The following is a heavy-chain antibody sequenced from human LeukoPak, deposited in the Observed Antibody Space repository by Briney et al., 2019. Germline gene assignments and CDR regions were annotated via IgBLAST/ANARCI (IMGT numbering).Heavy chain of an antibody. V-gene: IGHV3-30*18. CDR3: AKWGAGGFDY. Sequence: PGGSLRLSCAASGFTFSSHGMHWVRQAPGKGLEWVAVISYDGSNKYYADSVKGRFTISRDNSKNTLYLQMNSLRAEDTAVYYCAKWGAGGFDYWGQGTLVTVSS. J-gene: IGHJ4*02. CDR1: GFTFSSHG. CDR2: ISYDGSNK. D-gene: IGHD1-26*01.